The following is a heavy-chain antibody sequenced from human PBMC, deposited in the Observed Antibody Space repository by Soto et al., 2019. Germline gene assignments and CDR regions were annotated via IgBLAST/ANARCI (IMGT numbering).Heavy chain of an antibody. Sequence: QVQLVQSGAEVKKPGASVKVSWKASGFTFTNYFFHWVRQAPRQGLEWMGIISTYDGSTNYVQSLQGRVTRTSDTSTSTVYMELSSLRYEHTAVYYCERGDGRGSSGFYYYNGMDVWGHGTTVTVAS. CDR1: GFTFTNYF. V-gene: IGHV1-46*01. D-gene: IGHD6-25*01. J-gene: IGHJ6*02. CDR2: ISTYDGST. CDR3: ERGDGRGSSGFYYYNGMDV.